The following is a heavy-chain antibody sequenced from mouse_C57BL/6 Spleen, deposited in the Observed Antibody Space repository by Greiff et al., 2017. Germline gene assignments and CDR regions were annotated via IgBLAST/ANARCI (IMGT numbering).Heavy chain of an antibody. CDR3: ARGQDGSSYDYWYFDV. D-gene: IGHD1-1*01. Sequence: EVKLMESGGGLVKPGGSLKLSCAASGFTFSSYAMSWVRQTPEKRLEWVATISDGGSYTYYPDNVKGRFTISRDNAKNNLYLQMSHLKSEDTAMYYCARGQDGSSYDYWYFDVWGTGTTVTVSS. J-gene: IGHJ1*03. CDR2: ISDGGSYT. V-gene: IGHV5-4*03. CDR1: GFTFSSYA.